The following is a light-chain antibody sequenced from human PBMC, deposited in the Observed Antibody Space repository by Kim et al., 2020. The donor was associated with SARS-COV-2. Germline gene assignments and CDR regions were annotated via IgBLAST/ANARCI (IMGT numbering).Light chain of an antibody. CDR1: QDIRND. Sequence: AAVGDTVTTSCRARQDIRNDFGLYQQKPGRAPKRLIYGASSLQSGVPSRFSGSGSGTEFTLTISSVQPEDFATYYCLQHSTYPLTFGEGTRLEIK. J-gene: IGKJ5*01. CDR3: LQHSTYPLT. V-gene: IGKV1-17*01. CDR2: GAS.